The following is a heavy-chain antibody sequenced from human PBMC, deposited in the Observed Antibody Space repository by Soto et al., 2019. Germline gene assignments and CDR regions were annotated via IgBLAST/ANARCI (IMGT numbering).Heavy chain of an antibody. CDR3: TRHGENWNYDY. D-gene: IGHD1-7*01. CDR2: IRSKANSYAT. CDR1: GFTFSGSA. Sequence: GGSLRLSCAASGFTFSGSAMHWVRQASGKGLEWVGRIRSKANSYATAYAASVKGRFTISRDDSKNTAYLQMNSLKTEDTAVYYCTRHGENWNYDYWGQGTLVTVSS. V-gene: IGHV3-73*01. J-gene: IGHJ4*02.